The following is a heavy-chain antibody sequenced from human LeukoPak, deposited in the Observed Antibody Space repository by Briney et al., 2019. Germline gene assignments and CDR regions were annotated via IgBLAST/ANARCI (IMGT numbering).Heavy chain of an antibody. CDR1: RFTFSSYA. Sequence: GRSLRLSCAASRFTFSSYAMHWVRQAPGKGLEWVAVISYDGSNKYYADSVKGRFTISRDNSKNTLYLQMNSLRAEDTAVYYCARDLKAMTTAFDYWGQGTLVTVSS. V-gene: IGHV3-30-3*01. D-gene: IGHD4-11*01. CDR3: ARDLKAMTTAFDY. CDR2: ISYDGSNK. J-gene: IGHJ4*02.